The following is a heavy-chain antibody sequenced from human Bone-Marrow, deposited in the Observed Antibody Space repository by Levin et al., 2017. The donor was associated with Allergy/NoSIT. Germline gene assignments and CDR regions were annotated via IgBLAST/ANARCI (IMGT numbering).Heavy chain of an antibody. V-gene: IGHV4-39*02. D-gene: IGHD3-16*01. CDR3: ARVGVPATLRGYDNHYYYYMDL. J-gene: IGHJ6*03. CDR2: IYYGGTT. Sequence: SETLSLTCTVSGGSIMRTNYYWGWIRQPPGKGLEWIASIYYGGTTNYNPSLKSRLTISVDTSKNHFSLRLKSVTAADTATYYCARVGVPATLRGYDNHYYYYMDLWGKGTTVTV. CDR1: GGSIMRTNYY.